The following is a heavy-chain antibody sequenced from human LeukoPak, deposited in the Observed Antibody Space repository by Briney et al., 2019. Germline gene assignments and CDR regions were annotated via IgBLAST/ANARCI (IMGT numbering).Heavy chain of an antibody. CDR2: ISGSSTI. CDR3: ARDGDYREGMDV. J-gene: IGHJ6*02. Sequence: PGGSLRLSCAASGFTFSSYSMNWVRQAPGKGLEWVSYISGSSTIYYADSVKGRFTISRDNAKNSLYLQMNSLRAEDTAVYYCARDGDYREGMDVWGQGTTVTVSS. V-gene: IGHV3-48*04. CDR1: GFTFSSYS. D-gene: IGHD2-21*02.